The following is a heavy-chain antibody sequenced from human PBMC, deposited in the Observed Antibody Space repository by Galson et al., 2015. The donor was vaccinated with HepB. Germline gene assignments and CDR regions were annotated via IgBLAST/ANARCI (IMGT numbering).Heavy chain of an antibody. D-gene: IGHD3-22*01. CDR2: ITTNGRTI. Sequence: SLRLSCAASGFTFSSYSLNWIRQAPGKGLEWISYITTNGRTIYYADSVKGRFTISRDNAKKSLFLEMNNPTVEDTAIYYCARDNYYDSPLNPWGQGTLVTVSS. CDR1: GFTFSSYS. J-gene: IGHJ4*02. V-gene: IGHV3-48*04. CDR3: ARDNYYDSPLNP.